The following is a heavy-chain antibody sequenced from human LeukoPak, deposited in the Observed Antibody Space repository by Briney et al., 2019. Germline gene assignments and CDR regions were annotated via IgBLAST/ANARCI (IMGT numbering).Heavy chain of an antibody. V-gene: IGHV4-59*01. D-gene: IGHD5-18*01. CDR3: ARGDTAMVGFDY. CDR2: IYYSGST. J-gene: IGHJ4*02. Sequence: SETLSLTCTVSGGSISSYYWSWIRQHPGKGLEWIGYIYYSGSTYYNPPLKSRVTISVDTSKNQFSLKLSSVTAADTAVYYCARGDTAMVGFDYWGQGTLVTVSS. CDR1: GGSISSYY.